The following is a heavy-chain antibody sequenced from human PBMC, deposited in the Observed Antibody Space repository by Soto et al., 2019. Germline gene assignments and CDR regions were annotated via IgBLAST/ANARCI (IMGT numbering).Heavy chain of an antibody. Sequence: PSQTLSLTCAISGDSVSSISASWNWIRQSPSRGLEWLGRTYYRSKWTNDYAVSVKSRITINPDTSKNQFSLQLSSVTPEDTAMYYCVRGYRSSFDYWGQGTLVTVSS. J-gene: IGHJ4*02. D-gene: IGHD2-15*01. CDR3: VRGYRSSFDY. CDR2: TYYRSKWTN. CDR1: GDSVSSISAS. V-gene: IGHV6-1*01.